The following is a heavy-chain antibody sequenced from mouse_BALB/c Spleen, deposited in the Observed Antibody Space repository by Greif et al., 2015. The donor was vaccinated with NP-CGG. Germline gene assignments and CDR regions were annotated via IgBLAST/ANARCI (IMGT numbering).Heavy chain of an antibody. Sequence: EVKLVESGGGLVQPGGSRKLSCAASGFTFSSFGMHWVRQAPEKGLEWVAYISSGSSTIYYADTVKGRFTISRDNPKNTLFLQMTSLRSEDTAMYYCAREGRDAMDYWGQGTSVTVSS. J-gene: IGHJ4*01. CDR3: AREGRDAMDY. V-gene: IGHV5-17*02. CDR1: GFTFSSFG. CDR2: ISSGSSTI.